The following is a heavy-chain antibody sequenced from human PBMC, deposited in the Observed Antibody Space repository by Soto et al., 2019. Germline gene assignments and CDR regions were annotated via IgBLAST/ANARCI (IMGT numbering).Heavy chain of an antibody. V-gene: IGHV1-8*01. CDR1: GYTFTSYD. CDR2: MNPNSGNT. D-gene: IGHD6-6*01. Sequence: ASVKVSCKASGYTFTSYDINWVRQATGQGLEWMGWMNPNSGNTGYAQKFQGRVTMTRNTSISTAYMELSSLRSEDTAVYYCARAPLSSIAARRMNWFDPWGQGTLVTVSS. J-gene: IGHJ5*02. CDR3: ARAPLSSIAARRMNWFDP.